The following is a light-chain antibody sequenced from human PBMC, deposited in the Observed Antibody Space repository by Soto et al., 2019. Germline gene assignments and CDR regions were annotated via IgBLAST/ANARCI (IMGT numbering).Light chain of an antibody. CDR2: TAS. V-gene: IGKV1-5*01. Sequence: DIQMTQSPSTLSASVGDTVTITCRASQIISRWLAWYQQKPGKAPRLLIYTASTLESGVPSRFSASGSGTEFTLTISSLHPDDFATYYCQEYNNYWTLGQGTKVDIK. J-gene: IGKJ1*01. CDR1: QIISRW. CDR3: QEYNNYWT.